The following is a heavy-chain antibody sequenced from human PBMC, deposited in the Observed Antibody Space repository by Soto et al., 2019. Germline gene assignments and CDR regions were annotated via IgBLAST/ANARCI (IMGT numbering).Heavy chain of an antibody. CDR2: ISWNSGSI. J-gene: IGHJ6*02. CDR1: GFTFDDYA. Sequence: EVQLVESGGGLVQPGRSLRLSCAASGFTFDDYAMHWVRQAPGKGLEWVSGISWNSGSIGYADSVKGRFTISRDNAKNSLYLQMNRLRAKDTALYYCAKEIRDGYNWNYGMDVWGQGTTVTVSS. D-gene: IGHD5-12*01. CDR3: AKEIRDGYNWNYGMDV. V-gene: IGHV3-9*01.